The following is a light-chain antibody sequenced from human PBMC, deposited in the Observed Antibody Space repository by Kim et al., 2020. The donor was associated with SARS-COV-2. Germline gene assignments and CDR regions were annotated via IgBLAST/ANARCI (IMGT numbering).Light chain of an antibody. CDR1: KLGDKY. J-gene: IGLJ3*02. CDR2: QDS. CDR3: RAWDSSTGV. Sequence: VSPGQTASITCSGDKLGDKYACWYQQKPGQSPVLVIYQDSKRPSGIPERFSGSNSGNTATLTISGTQAMDEADYYCRAWDSSTGVFGGGTQLTGL. V-gene: IGLV3-1*01.